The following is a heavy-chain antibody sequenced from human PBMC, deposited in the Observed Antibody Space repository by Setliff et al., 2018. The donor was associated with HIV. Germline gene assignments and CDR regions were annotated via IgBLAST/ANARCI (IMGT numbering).Heavy chain of an antibody. CDR3: ARDASIAVAGRYYYYYMDV. Sequence: PGGSLRLSCAASGFSVSTSYMGWIRQAPGKGLEWVSVIYSDGSTYYADSVEGRFTASRDSSKNTLFLQMNSLRAEDTAVYYCARDASIAVAGRYYYYYMDVWGKGTTVTVSS. D-gene: IGHD6-19*01. V-gene: IGHV3-53*05. CDR2: IYSDGST. J-gene: IGHJ6*03. CDR1: GFSVSTSY.